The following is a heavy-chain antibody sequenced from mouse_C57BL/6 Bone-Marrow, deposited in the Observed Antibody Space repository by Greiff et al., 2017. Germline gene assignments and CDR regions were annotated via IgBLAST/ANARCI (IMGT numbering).Heavy chain of an antibody. CDR3: AREGASYYAWFAY. CDR2: IDPSDSET. Sequence: VQLQQPGAELVRPGSSVKLSCKASGYTFTSYWMHWVKQRPIQGLEWIGNIDPSDSETPYNQQFKDKATLTVDKSSSTAYMQLSSLSSEYSAVYYCAREGASYYAWFAYWGQGTLVTVSA. D-gene: IGHD2-12*01. CDR1: GYTFTSYW. V-gene: IGHV1-52*01. J-gene: IGHJ3*01.